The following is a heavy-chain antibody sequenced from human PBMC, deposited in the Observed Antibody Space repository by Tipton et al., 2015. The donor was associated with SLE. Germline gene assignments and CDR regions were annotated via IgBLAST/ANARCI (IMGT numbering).Heavy chain of an antibody. J-gene: IGHJ3*02. CDR2: INSFGST. CDR3: ATARNIFDTFDI. Sequence: GLVKPSETLSLTCDFYGGAFNAYDYHWIRQPPGKGLEWIGKINSFGSTNYSPSLKSRVTMSVDTSKNQFSLRLTSVTAADTAVYYCATARNIFDTFDIWAQGTMVTVSS. D-gene: IGHD2/OR15-2a*01. CDR1: GGAFNAYD. V-gene: IGHV4-34*01.